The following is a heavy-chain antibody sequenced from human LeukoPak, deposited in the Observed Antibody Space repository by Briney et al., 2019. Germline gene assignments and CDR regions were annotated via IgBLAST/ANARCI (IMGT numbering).Heavy chain of an antibody. CDR2: ISSSSSYI. V-gene: IGHV3-21*01. J-gene: IGHJ4*02. Sequence: GGSLRLSCAASGFTFSSYSMNWVRQAPGKGLEWVSSISSSSSYIYYADSVKGRFTISRDNAKNSLYLQMNSLRAEDTAVYYCARWAEYDIDSDYWGQGTLVTVSS. CDR1: GFTFSSYS. D-gene: IGHD3-9*01. CDR3: ARWAEYDIDSDY.